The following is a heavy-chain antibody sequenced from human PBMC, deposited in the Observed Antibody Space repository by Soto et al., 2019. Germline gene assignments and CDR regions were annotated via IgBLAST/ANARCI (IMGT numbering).Heavy chain of an antibody. CDR3: ARGRGDYGAVWFDP. J-gene: IGHJ5*02. CDR1: GGSISSGDYY. D-gene: IGHD4-17*01. Sequence: LSLTCTVSGGSISSGDYYWSWIRQPPGKGLEWIGYIYYSGSTYYNPSLKSRVTISVDTSKNQFSLKLSSVTAADTAVYYCARGRGDYGAVWFDPWGQGTLVTVSS. V-gene: IGHV4-30-4*01. CDR2: IYYSGST.